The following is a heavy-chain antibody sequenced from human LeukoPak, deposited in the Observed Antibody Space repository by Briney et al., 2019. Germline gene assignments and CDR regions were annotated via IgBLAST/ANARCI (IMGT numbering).Heavy chain of an antibody. CDR1: GGSFSGYC. V-gene: IGHV4-34*01. CDR3: ARNYYDDSGSFATYWYFDL. CDR2: INHSGST. J-gene: IGHJ2*01. Sequence: SETLSLTCAVYGGSFSGYCWSWIRQPPGKGLEWIGEINHSGSTNYNPSLKSGVTISLDTPKNQFSLKLTSVTAADSAIYYCARNYYDDSGSFATYWYFDLWGRGTLVTVSS. D-gene: IGHD3-22*01.